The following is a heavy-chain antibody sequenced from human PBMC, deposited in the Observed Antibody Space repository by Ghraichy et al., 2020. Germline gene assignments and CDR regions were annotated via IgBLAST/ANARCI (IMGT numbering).Heavy chain of an antibody. CDR1: GGSFSGYY. CDR2: INHSGST. V-gene: IGHV4-34*01. D-gene: IGHD3-16*01. Sequence: SETLSLTCAVYGGSFSGYYWSWIRQPPGKGLEWIGEINHSGSTNYNPSLKSRVTISVDTSKNQFSLKLSSVTAADTAVYYCARGRLYVGGIDYWGQGTLVTVSS. CDR3: ARGRLYVGGIDY. J-gene: IGHJ4*02.